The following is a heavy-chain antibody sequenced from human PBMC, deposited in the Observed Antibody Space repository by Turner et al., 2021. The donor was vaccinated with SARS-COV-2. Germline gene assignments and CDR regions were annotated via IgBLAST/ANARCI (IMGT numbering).Heavy chain of an antibody. J-gene: IGHJ4*02. Sequence: QVQLVESGGGVVQPGRSVRLSCEASGFTFSNYAMHWVRQAPGKGLEWGVFISYDGSYKYYADSVKGRFTISRDNSKNTLYLQMNSLRAEDTAVYYCARDREDCSSSSCYEAYWGQGTLVTVSS. CDR3: ARDREDCSSSSCYEAY. V-gene: IGHV3-30-3*01. CDR2: ISYDGSYK. D-gene: IGHD2-2*01. CDR1: GFTFSNYA.